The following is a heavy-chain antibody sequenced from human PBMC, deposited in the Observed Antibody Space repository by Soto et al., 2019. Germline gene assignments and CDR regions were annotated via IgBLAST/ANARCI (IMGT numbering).Heavy chain of an antibody. CDR3: AKEAGRDGYNVDY. CDR2: ISSSGGST. D-gene: IGHD5-12*01. V-gene: IGHV3-23*01. CDR1: GFTFSNYA. J-gene: IGHJ4*02. Sequence: EVQLLESGGGLVQPGGSLRLSCAASGFTFSNYAMSWVRQAPGKGLEWVSSISSSGGSTYYADSVKGRFTISRDNSKNTRYLKMNSLRAEDTAVYYCAKEAGRDGYNVDYWGQGTLVTVSS.